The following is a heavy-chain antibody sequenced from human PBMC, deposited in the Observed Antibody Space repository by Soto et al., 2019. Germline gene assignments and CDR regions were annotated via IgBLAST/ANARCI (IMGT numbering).Heavy chain of an antibody. CDR3: VKDLEVLSTIFDS. J-gene: IGHJ4*02. D-gene: IGHD1-26*01. CDR2: IVPSGGRT. V-gene: IGHV3-23*01. Sequence: GGSLRLSCAASGFTFANYAMGWVRQAPGKGLEWVSSIVPSGGRTFYADSAKGRFTISRDNSNNTLYLQMRSLRAKDSAMYYCVKDLEVLSTIFDSWGQGTLVTVSS. CDR1: GFTFANYA.